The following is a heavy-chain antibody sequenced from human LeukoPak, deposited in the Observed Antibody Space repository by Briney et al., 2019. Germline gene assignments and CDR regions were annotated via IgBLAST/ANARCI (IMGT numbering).Heavy chain of an antibody. D-gene: IGHD5-18*01. Sequence: GSLRLSCAASGFTFSSYAMHWVRQAPGKGLEWVAVISYDGSNKYYADSVKGRFTISRDNSKNTLYLQMNSLRAEDTAVYYCARDQSTAMAPRMDVWGQGTTVTVSS. CDR3: ARDQSTAMAPRMDV. CDR1: GFTFSSYA. CDR2: ISYDGSNK. J-gene: IGHJ6*02. V-gene: IGHV3-30-3*01.